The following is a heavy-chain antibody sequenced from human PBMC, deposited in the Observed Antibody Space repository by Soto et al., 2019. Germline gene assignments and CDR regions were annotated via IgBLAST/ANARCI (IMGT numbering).Heavy chain of an antibody. J-gene: IGHJ4*02. Sequence: QVQLVESGGGVVQPGRSLRLSCTTSGFTFSSYAIHWVRQPPGKGLEWVAVISYDGSNKYYADSVKGRFTISRDNSKNTLYLQMNSLRAEDTAVYYCARGLQLWLPNDYWGQGTLVTVSS. CDR1: GFTFSSYA. CDR3: ARGLQLWLPNDY. V-gene: IGHV3-30-3*01. D-gene: IGHD5-18*01. CDR2: ISYDGSNK.